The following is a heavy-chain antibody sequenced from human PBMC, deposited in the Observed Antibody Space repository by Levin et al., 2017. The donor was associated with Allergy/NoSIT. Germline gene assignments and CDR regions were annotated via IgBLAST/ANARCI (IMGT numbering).Heavy chain of an antibody. CDR2: ISRNTNYI. J-gene: IGHJ4*02. D-gene: IGHD3-22*01. CDR1: GFTFRSYS. Sequence: NAGGSLRLSCAGSGFTFRSYSMNWVRQAPGMGLEWVSSISRNTNYIYYADSVKGRFTISRDDARNSVYLQMRSLRAEDTALYYCARVVPRGYRGQNHYDSSGYIDYWGQGTLVTVSS. CDR3: ARVVPRGYRGQNHYDSSGYIDY. V-gene: IGHV3-21*06.